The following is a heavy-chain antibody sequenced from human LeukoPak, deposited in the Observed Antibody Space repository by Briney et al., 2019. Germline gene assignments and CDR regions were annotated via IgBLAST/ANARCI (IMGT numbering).Heavy chain of an antibody. J-gene: IGHJ4*02. CDR2: FYYSRST. CDR3: ARDGVLGGLFVWDY. Sequence: PTETLSLTCTVSGGSISRYYWSWIRQPPGKGLEWIGYFYYSRSTNHNPSLKSRVTISVDTSKNQFSQKLSSVTAADTAVYYCARDGVLGGLFVWDYWGQGTLVTVSS. CDR1: GGSISRYY. V-gene: IGHV4-59*01. D-gene: IGHD3-16*01.